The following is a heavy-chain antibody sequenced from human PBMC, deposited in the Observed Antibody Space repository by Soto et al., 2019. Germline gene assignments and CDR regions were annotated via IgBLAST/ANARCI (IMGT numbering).Heavy chain of an antibody. CDR3: ARGGQGLRYFDWLDAFDI. D-gene: IGHD3-9*01. Sequence: GGSLRLSCAASGFTFSSYDMHWVRQATGKGLEWVSAICTAGDTYYPGSVKGRFTISRENAKNSLYLQMNSLRAGDTAVYYCARGGQGLRYFDWLDAFDIWGQGTMVTVSS. J-gene: IGHJ3*02. V-gene: IGHV3-13*01. CDR2: ICTAGDT. CDR1: GFTFSSYD.